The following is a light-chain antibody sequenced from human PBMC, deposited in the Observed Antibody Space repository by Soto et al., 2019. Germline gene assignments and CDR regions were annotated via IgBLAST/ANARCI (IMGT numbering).Light chain of an antibody. Sequence: VLTQSPAPLSLSPGERATLSCRASLNVNSYLAWYQQKPGQAPRLLIYGASTRATGIPARFSGSGSGTEFTLTISSLQSEDFAVYYCEQYNNWPITFGQGTRLEIK. CDR2: GAS. CDR3: EQYNNWPIT. CDR1: LNVNSY. V-gene: IGKV3-15*01. J-gene: IGKJ5*01.